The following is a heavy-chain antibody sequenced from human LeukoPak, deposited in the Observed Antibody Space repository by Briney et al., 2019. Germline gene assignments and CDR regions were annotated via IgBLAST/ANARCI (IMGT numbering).Heavy chain of an antibody. J-gene: IGHJ4*02. V-gene: IGHV3-64*02. D-gene: IGHD5-12*01. CDR3: VRDSFYTGYDRGFGY. Sequence: GGSLRPSCATSGFTFSDHALHWVRQAPGKGLQYVSAISRNGTRTFYADSVKDRFTISRDNSTKTLYLQMGSLRVEDMGVYYCVRDSFYTGYDRGFGYWGQGTLVTVSS. CDR2: ISRNGTRT. CDR1: GFTFSDHA.